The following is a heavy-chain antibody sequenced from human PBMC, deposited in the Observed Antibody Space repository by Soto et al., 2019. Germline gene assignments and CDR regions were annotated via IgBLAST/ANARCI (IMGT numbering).Heavy chain of an antibody. CDR1: GDSVSSNSAA. CDR2: TYYRSKWYN. D-gene: IGHD1-26*01. V-gene: IGHV6-1*01. Sequence: PSQTLSLTCAISGDSVSSNSAAWNWIRQSPSRGLEWLGRTYYRSKWYNDYAVSVKSRITINPDTSKNQFSLQLNSVTPEDTAVYYCARVLEGVGATTPMVYYYYYGMDVWGQGTTVTVSS. CDR3: ARVLEGVGATTPMVYYYYYGMDV. J-gene: IGHJ6*02.